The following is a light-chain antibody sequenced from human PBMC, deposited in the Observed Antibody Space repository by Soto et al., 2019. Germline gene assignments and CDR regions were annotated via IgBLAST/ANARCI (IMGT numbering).Light chain of an antibody. CDR2: DAS. CDR3: QQYTAYPYT. CDR1: QPTANW. J-gene: IGKJ2*01. V-gene: IGKV1-5*01. Sequence: DIQMTQSPSALSASVGDRVTITCRASQPTANWLAWYQQKPGQAPKVVIYDASSLESGVPSRFSGSGHGTEFTLTISSLQHDDFGTYYCQQYTAYPYTFGQGTKLQI.